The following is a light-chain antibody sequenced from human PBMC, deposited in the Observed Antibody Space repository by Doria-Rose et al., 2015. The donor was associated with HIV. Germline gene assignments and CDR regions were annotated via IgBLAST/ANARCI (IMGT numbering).Light chain of an antibody. CDR1: QRVKSSY. Sequence: TQSPGTLSLSPGERATLSCRASQRVKSSYLAWYQQKPGQAPRLLIYDASTRTTGIPDRFSGSGSGTDFALTISRLEPEDVAVYYCQQYGTSRGTFGQGTRLEIK. V-gene: IGKV3-20*01. CDR3: QQYGTSRGT. CDR2: DAS. J-gene: IGKJ5*01.